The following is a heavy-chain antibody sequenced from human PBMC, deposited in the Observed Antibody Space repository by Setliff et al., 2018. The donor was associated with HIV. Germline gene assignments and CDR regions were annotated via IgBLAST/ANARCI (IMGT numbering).Heavy chain of an antibody. J-gene: IGHJ4*02. D-gene: IGHD2-15*01. V-gene: IGHV4-61*02. CDR2: IYTRGST. Sequence: PSETLSLTCTVSGGSIDSGNYDWNWVRQPGGKGLEWIGRIYTRGSTKYSPTFESRVTMSLDTSKNQFSLNLRSVTAADTALYYCAREYCSAGSCYSGRWGQGMLVTVSS. CDR1: GGSIDSGNYD. CDR3: AREYCSAGSCYSGR.